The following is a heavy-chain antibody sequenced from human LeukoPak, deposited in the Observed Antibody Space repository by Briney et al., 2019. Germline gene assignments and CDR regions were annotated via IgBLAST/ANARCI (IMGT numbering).Heavy chain of an antibody. D-gene: IGHD2-2*01. V-gene: IGHV6-1*01. CDR3: ARRLTQYDCFDP. Sequence: SQTLSLTCALSGDSLSSNSATWDWLRQSPSRGPEWLGRTYYRSTWYNDYAVSVRGRITVNPDTSKNQFSLHLNSVTPEDTAVYYCARRLTQYDCFDPWGQGILVTVSS. CDR1: GDSLSSNSAT. J-gene: IGHJ5*02. CDR2: TYYRSTWYN.